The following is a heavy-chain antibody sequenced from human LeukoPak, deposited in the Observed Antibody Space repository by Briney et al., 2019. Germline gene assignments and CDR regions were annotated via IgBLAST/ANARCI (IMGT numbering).Heavy chain of an antibody. CDR1: GFTFTGYY. J-gene: IGHJ4*02. Sequence: ASVKVSCNASGFTFTGYYIHWVRQAPGQGLEWMGYINPHSGGTNSPQKFQGRVTMTTDTSISAAYMELSSLISDDTAMYYCVREGNELLSKNFDYWGQGTLVTVSS. V-gene: IGHV1-2*02. CDR2: INPHSGGT. CDR3: VREGNELLSKNFDY. D-gene: IGHD2-21*02.